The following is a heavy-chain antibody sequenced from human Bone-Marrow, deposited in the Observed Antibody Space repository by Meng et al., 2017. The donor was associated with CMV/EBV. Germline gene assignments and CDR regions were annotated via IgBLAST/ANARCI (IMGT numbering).Heavy chain of an antibody. CDR1: GFTFSSYA. J-gene: IGHJ6*02. Sequence: GGSLRLSCAASGFTFSSYAMSWVRQAPGKGLEWLSYISSAGSTTYYADYVKGRFTISRDNAKNSLYLQMNSLRAEDTGVYYCARDLDEGAILESETTLEYFYYGMDVWGQGTTVTVSS. CDR3: ARDLDEGAILESETTLEYFYYGMDV. CDR2: ISSAGSTT. D-gene: IGHD3-3*01. V-gene: IGHV3-48*04.